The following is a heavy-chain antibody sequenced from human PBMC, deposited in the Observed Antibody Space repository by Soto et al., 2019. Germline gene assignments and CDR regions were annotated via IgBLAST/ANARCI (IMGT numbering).Heavy chain of an antibody. CDR2: ISYDGSNK. D-gene: IGHD2-2*01. Sequence: QVQLVESGGGVVQPGRSLRLSCAASGFTFSSYAMHWVRQAPGKGLEWVAVISYDGSNKYYADSVKGRFTISRDNSKNTLFLQMTRLKAEDPAVYCCARDSASICVAAAASWGSWGQGPLVTVSS. J-gene: IGHJ5*02. V-gene: IGHV3-30-3*01. CDR3: ARDSASICVAAAASWGS. CDR1: GFTFSSYA.